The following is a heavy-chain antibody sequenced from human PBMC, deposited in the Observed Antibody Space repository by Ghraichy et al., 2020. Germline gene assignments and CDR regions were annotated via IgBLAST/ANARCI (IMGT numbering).Heavy chain of an antibody. V-gene: IGHV4-30-4*01. CDR2: IYYSGST. CDR1: GGSISSGDYY. CDR3: ARGAVPAARRSWFDP. Sequence: SETLSLTCTVSGGSISSGDYYWSWIRQPPGKGLEWIGYIYYSGSTYYNPSLKSRVTISVDTSKNQFSLKLSSVTAADTAVYYCARGAVPAARRSWFDPWGQGTLVTVSS. D-gene: IGHD2-2*01. J-gene: IGHJ5*02.